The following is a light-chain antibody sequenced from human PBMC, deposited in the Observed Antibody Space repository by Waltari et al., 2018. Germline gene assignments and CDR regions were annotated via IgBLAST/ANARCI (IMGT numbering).Light chain of an antibody. V-gene: IGLV3-1*01. CDR2: QDT. CDR1: KVGDQY. CDR3: QAWDSTVV. J-gene: IGLJ2*01. Sequence: SYELTQPPSVSVSPGQTASITCSGDKVGDQYACWFQQKPGQSPALGIYQDTKRPSGIPERFSGSNSGNTATLTISGTQPMDEADYYCQAWDSTVVFGGGTKLTVL.